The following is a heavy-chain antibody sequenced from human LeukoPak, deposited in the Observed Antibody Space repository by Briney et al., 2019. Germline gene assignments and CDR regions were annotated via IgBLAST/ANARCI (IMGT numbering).Heavy chain of an antibody. D-gene: IGHD3-3*01. J-gene: IGHJ5*02. CDR3: ARDKGYDFWSGYYNPNWFDP. V-gene: IGHV1-3*01. Sequence: ASVKVSCKASGYTFTSYAMHWVRQAPGQRLEWMGWINAGNGNTKYSQKFQGRVTITRDTPASTAYMELSSLRSEDTAVYYCARDKGYDFWSGYYNPNWFDPWGQGTLVTVSS. CDR2: INAGNGNT. CDR1: GYTFTSYA.